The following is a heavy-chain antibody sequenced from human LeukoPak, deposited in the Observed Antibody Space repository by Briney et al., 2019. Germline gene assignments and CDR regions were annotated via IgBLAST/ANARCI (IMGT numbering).Heavy chain of an antibody. D-gene: IGHD3-3*01. CDR2: FAWDESAI. CDR3: VTEFWYRFDY. CDR1: GFKFRRYN. Sequence: PGGSQRLSCITSGFKFRRYNMAWVRQAPGKGLEWLATFAWDESAIEYADSVRGRFTISRDNAKNSVHLQMTGLRAEDTAVYFCVTEFWYRFDYWGQGLLVTVSS. J-gene: IGHJ4*02. V-gene: IGHV3-7*01.